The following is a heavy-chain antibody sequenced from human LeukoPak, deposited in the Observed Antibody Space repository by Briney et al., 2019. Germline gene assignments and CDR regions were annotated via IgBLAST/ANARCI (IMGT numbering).Heavy chain of an antibody. D-gene: IGHD3-9*01. J-gene: IGHJ5*02. CDR2: ISGSGGST. Sequence: PGGSVRLSCAASGFTFSGYAMSWVRQAPGKGLEWVSAISGSGGSTYYADSVKGRFTISRDSSKNTLYLQMNSLRAEDTAVYYCAKYYDILTGYQAWGQGTLVSVSS. CDR3: AKYYDILTGYQA. V-gene: IGHV3-23*01. CDR1: GFTFSGYA.